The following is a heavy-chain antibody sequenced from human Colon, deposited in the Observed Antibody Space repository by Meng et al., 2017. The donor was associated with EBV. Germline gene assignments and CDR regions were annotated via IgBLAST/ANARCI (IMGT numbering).Heavy chain of an antibody. D-gene: IGHD5-18*01. CDR3: ARGGYYSFDY. J-gene: IGHJ4*02. Sequence: VQLQEQGPGLVKASETLTHTCAVSGGSLSSVYWWTLVRQSPGKGLEWIGEIYHSGSTNYNPSLKSRVTISVDKSKNQFSLKLTSVTAADTAVYYCARGGYYSFDYWGQRTLVTVSS. CDR2: IYHSGST. CDR1: GGSLSSVYW. V-gene: IGHV4-4*02.